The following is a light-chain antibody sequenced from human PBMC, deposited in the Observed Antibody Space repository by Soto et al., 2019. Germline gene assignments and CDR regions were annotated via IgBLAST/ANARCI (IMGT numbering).Light chain of an antibody. CDR1: SGSSANNY. CDR2: ENN. Sequence: NFMLTQPHSVSDSPGKTLRISCTRSSGSSANNYVQWYQQRPGSAPTTVIYENNQKLSGVPDRFSGSTDGSSNSASLTISGLQTEDEADYYCQSYDSDFVVFGGGTKLTVL. J-gene: IGLJ2*01. CDR3: QSYDSDFVV. V-gene: IGLV6-57*04.